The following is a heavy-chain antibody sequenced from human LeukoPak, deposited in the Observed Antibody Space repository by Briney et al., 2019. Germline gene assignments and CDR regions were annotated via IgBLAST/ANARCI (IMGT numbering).Heavy chain of an antibody. D-gene: IGHD3-3*01. CDR2: IYYSGST. CDR1: GGSISRSGYY. CDR3: ARGPSGYYTDYFDY. V-gene: IGHV4-31*03. Sequence: SETLSLTCTVSGGSISRSGYYWSWIRQHPGKGLEWIGYIYYSGSTYYNPSLKSRVTISVDRSKNQFSLKLSSVTAADTAVYYCARGPSGYYTDYFDYWGQGTLVTVSS. J-gene: IGHJ4*02.